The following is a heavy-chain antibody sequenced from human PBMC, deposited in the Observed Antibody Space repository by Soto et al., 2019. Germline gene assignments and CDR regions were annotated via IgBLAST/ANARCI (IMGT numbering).Heavy chain of an antibody. CDR1: GDTFNNYV. D-gene: IGHD2-2*01. J-gene: IGHJ4*02. Sequence: QVQLVQSGAEVKKPGSSVKVSCKASGDTFNNYVVNWVRQAPGQGLEWLGGILPIFATANYAQKFQGRVTITDDKSTSTAYMELTSLRSEDTAVYYCAGRCDSTTCLGHFDYWGQGTLVTVAS. V-gene: IGHV1-69*06. CDR2: ILPIFATA. CDR3: AGRCDSTTCLGHFDY.